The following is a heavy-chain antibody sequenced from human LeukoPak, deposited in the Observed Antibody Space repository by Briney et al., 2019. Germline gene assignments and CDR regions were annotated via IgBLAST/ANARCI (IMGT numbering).Heavy chain of an antibody. D-gene: IGHD1/OR15-1a*01. Sequence: ASVKVSCKASGYTFTGYYMHWVRQAPGQGLEWMGWINPNSGGTNYAQKFKGRVTMTRDTSNNTSFMELSRLRSDDTAVYYCAREFRTTTWSFDAFDLWGQGTMVTVSS. CDR3: AREFRTTTWSFDAFDL. J-gene: IGHJ3*01. CDR2: INPNSGGT. CDR1: GYTFTGYY. V-gene: IGHV1-2*02.